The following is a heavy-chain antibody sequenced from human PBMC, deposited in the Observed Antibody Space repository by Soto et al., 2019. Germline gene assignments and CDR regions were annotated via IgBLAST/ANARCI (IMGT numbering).Heavy chain of an antibody. CDR3: ARDPSYYYDSSGYSYYYYGMDV. Sequence: GGSLRLSCAASGFTFSSYAMHWVRQAPGKGLEWVAVISYDGSNKCYADSVKGRFTISRDNSKNTLYLQMNSLRAEDTAVYYCARDPSYYYDSSGYSYYYYGMDVWGQGTTVTVSS. CDR1: GFTFSSYA. V-gene: IGHV3-30-3*01. J-gene: IGHJ6*02. CDR2: ISYDGSNK. D-gene: IGHD3-22*01.